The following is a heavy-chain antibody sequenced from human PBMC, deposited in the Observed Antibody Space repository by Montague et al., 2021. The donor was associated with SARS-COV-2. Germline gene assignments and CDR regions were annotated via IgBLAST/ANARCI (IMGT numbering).Heavy chain of an antibody. J-gene: IGHJ3*02. CDR2: VDYSGLT. Sequence: SETLSLTCTVSRDSIGSHNYFWAWLRQPPGKGLEWIGSVDYSGLTFYNPSLESRVTISVDTSKKQFSLKVNSVTAADTAVYYCAKDGEARAWGTFDIWGQGTMVTVSS. D-gene: IGHD3-10*01. CDR1: RDSIGSHNYF. V-gene: IGHV4-39*07. CDR3: AKDGEARAWGTFDI.